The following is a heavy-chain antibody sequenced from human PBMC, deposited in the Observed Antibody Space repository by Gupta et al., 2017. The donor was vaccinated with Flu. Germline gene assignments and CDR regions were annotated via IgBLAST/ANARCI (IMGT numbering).Heavy chain of an antibody. CDR1: GGSISSSNW. V-gene: IGHV4-4*02. Sequence: QVQLQESGPGLVKPSGTLSLTCAVSGGSISSSNWWSWVRQPPGKGLEWIGEIYHSGSTNYNPSRKRRVTISVDKAKNQVSLKLSSVTAEETAVYYCARLDSDQVLPYGMDVGGQGTTVTVSS. D-gene: IGHD2-15*01. CDR3: ARLDSDQVLPYGMDV. J-gene: IGHJ6*02. CDR2: IYHSGST.